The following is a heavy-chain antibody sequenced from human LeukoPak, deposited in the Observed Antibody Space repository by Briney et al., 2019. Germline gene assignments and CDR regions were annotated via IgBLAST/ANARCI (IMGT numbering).Heavy chain of an antibody. V-gene: IGHV3-64D*09. CDR1: GFTFNNYV. Sequence: PGGSLRLSCSASGFTFNNYVMHWVRQAPGKGLEYVSATSPNGDTTYYTDSVKGRFTISRDNSKNTLSLQMSSLRAEDTAVYYCAKGGYYERPWYFDYWGQGTLVTVSS. CDR2: TSPNGDTT. CDR3: AKGGYYERPWYFDY. J-gene: IGHJ4*02. D-gene: IGHD3-22*01.